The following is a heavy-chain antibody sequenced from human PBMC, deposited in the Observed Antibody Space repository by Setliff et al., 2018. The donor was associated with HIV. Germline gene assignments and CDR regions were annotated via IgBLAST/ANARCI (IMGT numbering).Heavy chain of an antibody. D-gene: IGHD4-17*01. CDR2: ISASNGNT. CDR1: GYIFSTYG. CDR3: AKTTPQPHYYYYVDV. V-gene: IGHV1-18*01. J-gene: IGHJ6*03. Sequence: ASVKVSCKASGYIFSTYGIGWVRQAPGQGLEWMGWISASNGNTHYAQKVQGRVTLTTDTSTNTAYMELRSLRSDDAAVYYCAKTTPQPHYYYYVDVWGKGTTVTVSS.